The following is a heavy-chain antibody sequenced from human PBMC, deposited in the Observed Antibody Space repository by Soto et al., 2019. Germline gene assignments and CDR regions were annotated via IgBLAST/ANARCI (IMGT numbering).Heavy chain of an antibody. D-gene: IGHD5-12*01. CDR1: GFTFSNYW. Sequence: PGGSLRLSCATSGFTFSNYWMTWVRQAPGKGLEWLANIKQDGSQTYYMDSVKGRFTVSRDNGKNSVYLQMNSLRAEDTAVYYCARDPIVATILHYYYYMDVWGKGTTVTVSS. J-gene: IGHJ6*03. CDR2: IKQDGSQT. V-gene: IGHV3-7*05. CDR3: ARDPIVATILHYYYYMDV.